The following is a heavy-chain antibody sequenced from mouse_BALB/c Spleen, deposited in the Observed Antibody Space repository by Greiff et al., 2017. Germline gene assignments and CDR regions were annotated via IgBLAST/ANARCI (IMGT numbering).Heavy chain of an antibody. CDR2: ISYSGST. J-gene: IGHJ4*01. CDR1: GYSITSDYA. V-gene: IGHV3-2*02. CDR3: ARWGRAMDY. Sequence: ESGPGLVKPSQSLSLTCTVTGYSITSDYAWNWIRQFPGNKLEWMGYISYSGSTSYNPSLKSRISITRDTSKNQFFLQLNSVTTEDTATYYCARWGRAMDYWGQGTSVTVSS.